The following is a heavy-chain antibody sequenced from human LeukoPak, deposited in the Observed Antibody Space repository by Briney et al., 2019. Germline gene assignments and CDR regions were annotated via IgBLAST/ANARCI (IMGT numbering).Heavy chain of an antibody. D-gene: IGHD3-9*01. CDR3: AKRGDYDILTGYYVSDF. J-gene: IGHJ4*02. CDR2: ITGSGDTT. V-gene: IGHV3-23*01. CDR1: GFIFRNYA. Sequence: GGSLRLSCAASGFIFRNYAMSWVRQAPGKGLEWVSAITGSGDTTYYADSVKGRFTISRDNSKNTLYVEMNTLRAEDTAVYYCAKRGDYDILTGYYVSDFWGQGALVTVSS.